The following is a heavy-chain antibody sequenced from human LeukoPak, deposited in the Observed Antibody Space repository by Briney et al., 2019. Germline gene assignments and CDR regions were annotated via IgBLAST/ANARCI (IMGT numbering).Heavy chain of an antibody. CDR2: ISYDGSNK. D-gene: IGHD3-10*01. J-gene: IGHJ5*02. CDR1: GFTFSSYA. V-gene: IGHV3-30-3*01. Sequence: PGGSLRLSCAASGFTFSSYAMHWVRQAPGKGLEWVAVISYDGSNKYYADSVKGRFTISRDNAKNSLYLQMNSLRAEDTAVYYCARGFGERANWFDPWGQGTLVTVSS. CDR3: ARGFGERANWFDP.